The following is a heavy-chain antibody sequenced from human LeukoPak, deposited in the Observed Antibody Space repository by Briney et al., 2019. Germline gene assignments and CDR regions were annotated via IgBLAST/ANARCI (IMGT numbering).Heavy chain of an antibody. CDR3: AKDQIQEYYYDSSGSCFDY. CDR2: ISDSGSST. Sequence: GGSLRLSCAASGFTFSSYWMSWVRQAPGKGLEWVSAISDSGSSTYYADSVKGRFTISRDTSKNTLYLQMNSLRAEDTAVYYCAKDQIQEYYYDSSGSCFDYWGQGTLVTVSS. CDR1: GFTFSSYW. V-gene: IGHV3-23*01. J-gene: IGHJ4*02. D-gene: IGHD3-22*01.